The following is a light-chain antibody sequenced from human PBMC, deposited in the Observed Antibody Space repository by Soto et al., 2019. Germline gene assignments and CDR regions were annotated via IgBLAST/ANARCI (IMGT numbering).Light chain of an antibody. J-gene: IGKJ3*01. CDR3: QQSYSTLT. CDR1: QTISDY. Sequence: IQMTQSPSFLSASVGDRVTITCRASQTISDYLNWYQHKPGKAPKLLISAASSLQSGVPSRFSGSGSGTDFTLTISSLQPEDFATYYCQQSYSTLTFGPGTKVDIK. CDR2: AAS. V-gene: IGKV1-39*01.